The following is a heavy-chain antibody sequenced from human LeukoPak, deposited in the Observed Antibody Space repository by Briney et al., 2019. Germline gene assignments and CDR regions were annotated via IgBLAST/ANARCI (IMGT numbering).Heavy chain of an antibody. CDR2: ISSTGSGI. V-gene: IGHV3-48*02. D-gene: IGHD3-16*01. CDR1: GFTFSSYS. Sequence: GGSLRLSCAASGFTFSSYSMNWVRQAPGKGLEWVSYISSTGSGIYYADSVKGRFTISRDNAKNSLFLQMNTLRDEDTAVYYCARFARGAFDFWGQGTMVTV. J-gene: IGHJ3*01. CDR3: ARFARGAFDF.